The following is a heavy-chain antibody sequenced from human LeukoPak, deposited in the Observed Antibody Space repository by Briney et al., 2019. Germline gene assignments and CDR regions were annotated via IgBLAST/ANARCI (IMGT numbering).Heavy chain of an antibody. CDR3: ARPYTSSPGDYGMDV. Sequence: GGSLRLSCADSGFSFSSYSMNWARQAPGKGLEWVSSISSTSTYIYYADSVKGRFTISRDNSKNSLYLQMNSLRAEDTAVYYCARPYTSSPGDYGMDVWGKRTTVTVSS. J-gene: IGHJ6*04. CDR1: GFSFSSYS. V-gene: IGHV3-21*01. D-gene: IGHD6-13*01. CDR2: ISSTSTYI.